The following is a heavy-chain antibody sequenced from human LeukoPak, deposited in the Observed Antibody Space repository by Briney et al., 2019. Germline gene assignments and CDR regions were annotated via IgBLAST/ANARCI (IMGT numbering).Heavy chain of an antibody. Sequence: SETLSLTCTVSGGSISGYYWSWFRQPPGKGLEWFGWIHNSGSTENNPSLTSRVTMSVDTSKNQISLRLYSVTAADTAVYYCVREGYDSSGYYLDSWGQGTLVTVSS. CDR1: GGSISGYY. D-gene: IGHD3-22*01. CDR3: VREGYDSSGYYLDS. J-gene: IGHJ4*02. V-gene: IGHV4-59*01. CDR2: IHNSGST.